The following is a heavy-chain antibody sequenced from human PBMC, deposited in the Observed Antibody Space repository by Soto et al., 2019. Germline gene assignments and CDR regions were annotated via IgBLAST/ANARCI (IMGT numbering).Heavy chain of an antibody. J-gene: IGHJ5*02. Sequence: SETLSLTCTVSGGSISSGGYYWSWIRQHPGKGLEWIGYIYYSGSTYYNPSLKSRVTISVDTSTSTVYMELSSLRSEDTAVYYCARRYSSSWSEYNWFDPWGQGTLVTVPS. CDR3: ARRYSSSWSEYNWFDP. CDR2: IYYSGST. V-gene: IGHV4-31*03. D-gene: IGHD6-13*01. CDR1: GGSISSGGYY.